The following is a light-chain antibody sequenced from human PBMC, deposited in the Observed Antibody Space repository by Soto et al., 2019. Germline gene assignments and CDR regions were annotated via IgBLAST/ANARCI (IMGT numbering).Light chain of an antibody. CDR1: SSDVGKYNY. CDR2: EVS. CDR3: SSYTGSRINTVV. J-gene: IGLJ2*01. V-gene: IGLV2-14*01. Sequence: QSALTQPASVSGSPGQSITIYCTGTSSDVGKYNYVSWYQQHPAKAPKLMIFEVSNRPSGVSNRFSGSKSGNTASLTISGLQAEDEAEYYCSSYTGSRINTVVFGVGTKLTVL.